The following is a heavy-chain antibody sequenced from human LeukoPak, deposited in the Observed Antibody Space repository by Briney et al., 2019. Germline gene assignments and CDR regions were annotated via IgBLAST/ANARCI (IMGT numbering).Heavy chain of an antibody. V-gene: IGHV4-31*03. D-gene: IGHD3-22*01. CDR3: ARYTDSSGYFDF. CDR2: IYYSGST. CDR1: GGSISSSSYY. Sequence: PSETLSLTCTVSGGSISSSSYYWSWIRQHPGKGLEWIGYIYYSGSTYYNSSLKGRVTISVDTSKNQFSLKLSSVTAADTAVYYCARYTDSSGYFDFWGQGTLVTVSS. J-gene: IGHJ4*02.